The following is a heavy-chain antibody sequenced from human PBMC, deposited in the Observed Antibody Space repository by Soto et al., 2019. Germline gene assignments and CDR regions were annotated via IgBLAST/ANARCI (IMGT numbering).Heavy chain of an antibody. CDR2: ILYTGTT. CDR1: GFSVSRGDQY. D-gene: IGHD5-12*01. J-gene: IGHJ4*02. Sequence: SETLSLTCAVSGFSVSRGDQYWSWMPQPPGKGLESIAYILYTGTTYYNPSLNNRVTISVDTSKNMFSLRLSAVTDADTAVYYCARGRGYGFGIDYWGQGIVVTVSS. V-gene: IGHV4-30-4*01. CDR3: ARGRGYGFGIDY.